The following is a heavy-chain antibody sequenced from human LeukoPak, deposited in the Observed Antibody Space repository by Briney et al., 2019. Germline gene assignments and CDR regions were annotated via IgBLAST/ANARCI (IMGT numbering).Heavy chain of an antibody. CDR2: ISNDGSRK. J-gene: IGHJ4*02. V-gene: IGHV3-30*03. D-gene: IGHD3-3*01. CDR1: GFTFSRHG. Sequence: GGSLRLSCAPSGFTFSRHGMHWVRQAPGKGLEWVAIISNDGSRKYYAHSVEGQFTISRDNSKNTLYLQMDSLRAEDTAVYYCARDRAWNYFDYWGQGTLVTVSS. CDR3: ARDRAWNYFDY.